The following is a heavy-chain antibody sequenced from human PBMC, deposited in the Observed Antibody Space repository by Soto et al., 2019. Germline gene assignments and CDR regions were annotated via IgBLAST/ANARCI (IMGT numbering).Heavy chain of an antibody. CDR1: GFTFSSYS. CDR2: ISSSSSTI. J-gene: IGHJ4*02. CDR3: ARGANYYNSSGLSY. Sequence: EVQLVESGGGLVQPGGSVRLACAASGFTFSSYSMNWVRPAPGKRLEWVAYISSSSSTIYYADSVKGRFTIATDNAKNSLYLQMKSRRAEETSVYYCARGANYYNSSGLSYWGEGTLVTVSS. V-gene: IGHV3-48*01. D-gene: IGHD3-22*01.